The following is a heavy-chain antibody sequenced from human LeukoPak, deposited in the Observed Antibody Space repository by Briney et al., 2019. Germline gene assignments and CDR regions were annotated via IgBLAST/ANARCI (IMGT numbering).Heavy chain of an antibody. CDR1: GDSIRSGNHH. D-gene: IGHD7-27*01. Sequence: SETLSLTCSVSGDSIRSGNHHWGWIRQSPGKGLEWIGTLYYTGSPHLNPSLRSRVTMSVDTVKNQFSLKLKSVTAADTAVYYCARNGSMTTGGAFYFWGQGTLVIVSS. CDR2: LYYTGSP. V-gene: IGHV4-39*01. J-gene: IGHJ4*02. CDR3: ARNGSMTTGGAFYF.